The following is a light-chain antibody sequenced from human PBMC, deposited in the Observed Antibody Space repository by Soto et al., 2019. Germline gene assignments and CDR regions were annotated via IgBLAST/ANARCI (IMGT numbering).Light chain of an antibody. V-gene: IGKV3-20*01. CDR2: GAF. Sequence: EIVWTQSPVTLSLSPGERATLSCRAIQSVSTSFLAWYQQKPGQAPRLLIYGAFSRATGIPDRFSGSGSGTDFTLTISRLEPEDFAVYYCQQYGNSIPITFGQGTRLEIK. CDR1: QSVSTSF. CDR3: QQYGNSIPIT. J-gene: IGKJ5*01.